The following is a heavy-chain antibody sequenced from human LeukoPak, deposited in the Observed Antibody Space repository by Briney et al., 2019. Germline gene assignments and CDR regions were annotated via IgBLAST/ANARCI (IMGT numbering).Heavy chain of an antibody. V-gene: IGHV3-23*03. CDR2: IYSGGST. J-gene: IGHJ6*02. D-gene: IGHD4-17*01. Sequence: QPGGSLRLSCAASGFTFSSYAMSWVRQAPGKGLEWVSVIYSGGSTCYADSVKGRFTISRDNSKNTLYLQMNSLRAEDTAVYYCAKWDQYGDPPPYYYYGMDVWGQGTTVTVSS. CDR1: GFTFSSYA. CDR3: AKWDQYGDPPPYYYYGMDV.